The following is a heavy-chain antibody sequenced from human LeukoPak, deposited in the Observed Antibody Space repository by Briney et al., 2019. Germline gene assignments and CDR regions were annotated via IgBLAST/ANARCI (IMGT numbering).Heavy chain of an antibody. CDR3: ATLRGASTAVFDS. J-gene: IGHJ4*02. D-gene: IGHD2-21*02. CDR1: GGSISSDY. CDR2: IHYSGAT. Sequence: PSETLSLTCTVSGGSISSDYWSWIRQSPGKRLEWIGYIHYSGATSYSPSLKSRVTISVDTSKNQFSLKLSSVTAADTALYYCATLRGASTAVFDSWGQGTLVTVSS. V-gene: IGHV4-59*08.